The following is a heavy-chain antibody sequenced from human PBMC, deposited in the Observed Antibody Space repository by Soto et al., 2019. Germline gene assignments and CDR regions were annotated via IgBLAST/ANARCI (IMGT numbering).Heavy chain of an antibody. CDR3: ARHTPAISISDH. J-gene: IGHJ4*02. CDR2: IYYSGST. D-gene: IGHD2-15*01. Sequence: QLQLQESGPGLVKPSETLSLTCTVSGGSISSSSYYWGWIRQPPGKGLEWIGSIYYSGSTYYNPSLKSRVTISVDTSKNPCSLKLSSVTAADTAVYYCARHTPAISISDHWGQGTLVTVSS. V-gene: IGHV4-39*01. CDR1: GGSISSSSYY.